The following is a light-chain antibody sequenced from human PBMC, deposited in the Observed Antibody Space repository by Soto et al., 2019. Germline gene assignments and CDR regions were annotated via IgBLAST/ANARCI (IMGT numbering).Light chain of an antibody. V-gene: IGLV1-40*01. CDR1: GSNVGAGYD. CDR3: QSYDSSLSGPWV. CDR2: GNS. J-gene: IGLJ3*02. Sequence: QSVLTQPPSVSGAPGRRVPTPCPGTGSNVGAGYDVHWYQQLPGTAPNLLIYGNSNRPSGVPDRFSGSKSGTSASLAITGLQAEDEADYYCQSYDSSLSGPWVFGGGTKLTVL.